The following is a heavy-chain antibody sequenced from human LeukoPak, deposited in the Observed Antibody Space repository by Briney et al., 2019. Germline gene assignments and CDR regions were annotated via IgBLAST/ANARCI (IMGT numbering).Heavy chain of an antibody. Sequence: SETLSLTCTVSNVSVSPFFWSWIRQPPGKPLESLGFIYHTGVAHYSPFFKSRVTMSVDTSRNQFSLKLNSVTAADTAVYYCARDGGTYGDYGALSYWGQGILVTVSS. CDR1: NVSVSPFF. D-gene: IGHD4-17*01. CDR3: ARDGGTYGDYGALSY. V-gene: IGHV4-59*02. J-gene: IGHJ4*02. CDR2: IYHTGVA.